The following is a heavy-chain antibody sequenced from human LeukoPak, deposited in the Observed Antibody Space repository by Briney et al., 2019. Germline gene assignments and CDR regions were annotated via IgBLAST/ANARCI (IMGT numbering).Heavy chain of an antibody. V-gene: IGHV1-2*02. Sequence: ASVKVSCKASGYTFTGYYMHWVRQAPGQGLEWMGWINPNSGGTNYAQKFQGRVTMTRDTSMSTAYMELSRLRSDDTAAYYCARGAYCGGDCYSFDYWGQGTLVTVSS. CDR1: GYTFTGYY. D-gene: IGHD2-21*01. J-gene: IGHJ4*02. CDR2: INPNSGGT. CDR3: ARGAYCGGDCYSFDY.